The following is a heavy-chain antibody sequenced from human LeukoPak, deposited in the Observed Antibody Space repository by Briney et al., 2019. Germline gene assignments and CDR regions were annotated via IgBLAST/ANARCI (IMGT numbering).Heavy chain of an antibody. CDR2: INHSGST. Sequence: SETLSLTCAVYGGSFSGYYWSWIRQPPGKGLEWIGEINHSGSTNYNPSPESRVTISVDTSKNQFSLKLSSVTAADTAVYYCAREAIAAAGTRDWFDPWGQGTLVTVSS. V-gene: IGHV4-34*01. CDR3: AREAIAAAGTRDWFDP. D-gene: IGHD6-13*01. J-gene: IGHJ5*02. CDR1: GGSFSGYY.